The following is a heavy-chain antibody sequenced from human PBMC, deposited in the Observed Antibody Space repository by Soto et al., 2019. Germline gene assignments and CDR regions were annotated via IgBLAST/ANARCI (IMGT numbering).Heavy chain of an antibody. D-gene: IGHD1-26*01. CDR3: ARSGSYYKSSYFDY. CDR2: INHSEST. Sequence: QVQLQQWGAGLLKPSETLSLTCAVYGGSFSGYYWSWIRQPPGKGLEWIGEINHSESTNYNPSLKSRVTISVDTSKNQFALKLSSVTAADTAVYYCARSGSYYKSSYFDYWGQGTLVTVSS. V-gene: IGHV4-34*01. J-gene: IGHJ4*02. CDR1: GGSFSGYY.